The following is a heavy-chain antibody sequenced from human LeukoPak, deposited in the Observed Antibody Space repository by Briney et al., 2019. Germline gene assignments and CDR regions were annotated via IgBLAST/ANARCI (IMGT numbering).Heavy chain of an antibody. CDR3: ARDNGWVDY. CDR2: IKQDGSQK. Sequence: PGGSLRLSCAVSGFTFSNYWLTWVRQATGKGLEWVANIKQDGSQKNYVDSVKGRFIVSRDNARNSLYLQMNSLRAEDTAIYYCARDNGWVDYWGQGTLVTVSS. V-gene: IGHV3-7*04. D-gene: IGHD2-8*01. CDR1: GFTFSNYW. J-gene: IGHJ4*02.